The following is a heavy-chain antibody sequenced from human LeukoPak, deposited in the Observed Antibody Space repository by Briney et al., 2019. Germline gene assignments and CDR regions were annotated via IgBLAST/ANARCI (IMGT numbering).Heavy chain of an antibody. CDR2: IRYDGSNK. Sequence: GGSLRLSCAASGFTFSSYGMHWVRQAPGKGLEWVAFIRYDGSNKYYADSVKGRFTISRDNSKNTLYLQMNSLRAEDTAVYYCAKDLPTQIIVVVPAALDYWGQGTLVTVSS. V-gene: IGHV3-30*02. D-gene: IGHD2-2*01. CDR3: AKDLPTQIIVVVPAALDY. CDR1: GFTFSSYG. J-gene: IGHJ4*02.